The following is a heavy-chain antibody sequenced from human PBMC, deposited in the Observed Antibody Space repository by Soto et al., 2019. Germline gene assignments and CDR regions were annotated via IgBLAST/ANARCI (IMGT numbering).Heavy chain of an antibody. CDR2: IIPIFGTA. CDR1: GGTFSSYA. CDR3: ARDEGGYSYGPYFDY. V-gene: IGHV1-69*13. D-gene: IGHD5-18*01. Sequence: SVKVSCKASGGTFSSYAISWVRQAPGQGLEWMGGIIPIFGTANYAQKFQGRVTITADESTSTAYMELSSLRSEDTAVYYCARDEGGYSYGPYFDYWGQGTLVTVSS. J-gene: IGHJ4*02.